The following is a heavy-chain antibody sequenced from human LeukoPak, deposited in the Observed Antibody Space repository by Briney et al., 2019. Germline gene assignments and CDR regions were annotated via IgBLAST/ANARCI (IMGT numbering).Heavy chain of an antibody. J-gene: IGHJ5*02. D-gene: IGHD6-13*01. CDR2: SNPNSGGT. CDR1: GYTFTGYY. V-gene: IGHV1-2*02. Sequence: ASVKVSCRASGYTFTGYYLHWVRQAPGQGLEWMGWSNPNSGGTNYAQKFQGRVTMARDTSISTAYMELRSLRSDDTAVYYCARGPSSSWENWFDPWGQGTLVTVSS. CDR3: ARGPSSSWENWFDP.